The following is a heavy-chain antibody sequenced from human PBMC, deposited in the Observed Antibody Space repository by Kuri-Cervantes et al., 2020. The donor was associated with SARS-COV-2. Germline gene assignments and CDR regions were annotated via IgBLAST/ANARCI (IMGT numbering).Heavy chain of an antibody. Sequence: SETLSLTCAVSGCSISSGGYSWSWIRQPPGKGLEWIGSIYQAGSTFYNPSLKSRVSISLDRSKNQYSLNLSSVTAADTAVYYCVAAILGVDTGYFQHWGQGTLVTVSS. D-gene: IGHD3-3*01. CDR3: VAAILGVDTGYFQH. CDR2: IYQAGST. V-gene: IGHV4-30-2*01. J-gene: IGHJ1*01. CDR1: GCSISSGGYS.